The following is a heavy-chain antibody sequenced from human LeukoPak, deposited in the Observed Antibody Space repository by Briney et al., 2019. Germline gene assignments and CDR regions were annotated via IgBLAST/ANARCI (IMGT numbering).Heavy chain of an antibody. D-gene: IGHD4-23*01. CDR3: ARNTVGYFDY. CDR2: IYSGGSI. CDR1: GFTVISYY. V-gene: IGHV3-53*04. J-gene: IGHJ4*02. Sequence: SGPSLRLSCPPSGFTVISYYISSARQAPGKWLEWVSVIYSGGSIYYADSVKGRFTISRHNSKNTLYLQMNSLRAEDTAVYYCARNTVGYFDYWGQGTLVTVSS.